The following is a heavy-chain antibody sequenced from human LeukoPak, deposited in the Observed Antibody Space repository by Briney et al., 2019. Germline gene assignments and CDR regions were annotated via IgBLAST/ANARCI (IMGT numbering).Heavy chain of an antibody. CDR2: MNPNSGNI. Sequence: ASVKVSCKASGYTFTSYDINLVRQATGQRLEWMGWMNPNSGNIGYAQKFQGRVTMTRITPIATAYMELSSLRSEDRAVFYCARGRRRGGGQYYFDHWGQGTLVSVSS. D-gene: IGHD3-10*01. J-gene: IGHJ4*02. CDR1: GYTFTSYD. V-gene: IGHV1-8*01. CDR3: ARGRRRGGGQYYFDH.